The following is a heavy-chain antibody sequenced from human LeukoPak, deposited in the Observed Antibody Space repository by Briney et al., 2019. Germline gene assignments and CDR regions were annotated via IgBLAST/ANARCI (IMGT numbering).Heavy chain of an antibody. CDR3: VRDPSYGSSWYYYMDV. V-gene: IGHV3-48*04. J-gene: IGHJ6*03. CDR1: EFTLVRYA. CDR2: ISSSSFKI. D-gene: IGHD6-13*01. Sequence: GGSLILSCAASEFTLVRYAMNWVRPAPGKGLEWVSYISSSSFKISYADSVKGRFTISRDNSKNSLYLQMDSLRVEDTAVYYCVRDPSYGSSWYYYMDVWGKETTVTVSS.